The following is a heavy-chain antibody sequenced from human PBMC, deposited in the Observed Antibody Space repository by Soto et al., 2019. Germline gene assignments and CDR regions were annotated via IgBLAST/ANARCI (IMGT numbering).Heavy chain of an antibody. Sequence: GTLSLTCTVCGGSISSSSYYWGWIRQAPGKGLEWVSVIYSGGSTYYADSVKGRFTISRDNSKNTLYLQMNSLRAEDTAVYYCARDLYYYYGMDVWGQGTTVTVSS. V-gene: IGHV3-53*01. CDR1: GGSISSSSYY. CDR2: IYSGGST. J-gene: IGHJ6*02. CDR3: ARDLYYYYGMDV.